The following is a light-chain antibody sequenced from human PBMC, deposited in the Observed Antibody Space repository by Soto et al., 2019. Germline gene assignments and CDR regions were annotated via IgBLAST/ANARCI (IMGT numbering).Light chain of an antibody. Sequence: DSQMTQSPSSVSAPVGDRVTITCRASQGISSWVAWYQQKPGKAPNLLIYAASSLQSGVPSRFRGSGSGTEFTLNISSLQPEDFATYYCQQPNTFPRTFGGGTKVEIK. CDR2: AAS. J-gene: IGKJ4*01. CDR1: QGISSW. V-gene: IGKV1-12*01. CDR3: QQPNTFPRT.